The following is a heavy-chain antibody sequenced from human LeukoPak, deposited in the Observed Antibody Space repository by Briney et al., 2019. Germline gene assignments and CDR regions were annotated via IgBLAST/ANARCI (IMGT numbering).Heavy chain of an antibody. CDR2: ISGSGGST. J-gene: IGHJ4*02. Sequence: SGGSLRLSCAASGFTFSTYPMNWVRQAPGKGLEWVSTISGSGGSTYYADSVKGRFTISRDNSKNTLYLQMNSLRAEDTAIYYCAKERPQTTSFDYWGQGTLVTVS. V-gene: IGHV3-23*01. CDR1: GFTFSTYP. CDR3: AKERPQTTSFDY. D-gene: IGHD2/OR15-2a*01.